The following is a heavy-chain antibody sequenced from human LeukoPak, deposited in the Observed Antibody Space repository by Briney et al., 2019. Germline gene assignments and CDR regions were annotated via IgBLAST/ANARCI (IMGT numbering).Heavy chain of an antibody. CDR1: GFTFATYG. CDR3: AKDGDTIVVVPAAIHFDY. CDR2: IQNDEIDK. D-gene: IGHD2-2*01. J-gene: IGHJ4*02. Sequence: GGSLRLSCAASGFTFATYGMHWVRLAPGKGLEWVAFIQNDEIDKFYADSVRGRFTVSRDNSKNTLYLQMNSLRAEDTAVYYCAKDGDTIVVVPAAIHFDYWGQGTLVTVSS. V-gene: IGHV3-30*02.